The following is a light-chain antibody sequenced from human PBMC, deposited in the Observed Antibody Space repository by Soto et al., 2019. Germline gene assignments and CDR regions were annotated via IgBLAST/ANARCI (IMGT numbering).Light chain of an antibody. Sequence: QSVLTQPPSVSGAPGQTVTISCTGDSSNIGAGFDVHWYQQLPGTAPKVLIYGNTNRPSGVPDRFSGSKSGTSASLAITGLQAEDEGDYYCLSYDNSLRRIFGGGTKLTVL. CDR2: GNT. CDR3: LSYDNSLRRI. J-gene: IGLJ2*01. V-gene: IGLV1-40*01. CDR1: SSNIGAGFD.